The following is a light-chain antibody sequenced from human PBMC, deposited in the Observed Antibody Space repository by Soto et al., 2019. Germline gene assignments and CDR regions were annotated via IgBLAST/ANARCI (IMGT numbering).Light chain of an antibody. Sequence: DIQLTQSPSSVSAAVGDRVTITCRASQGISSWLAWYQQKPGKAPKLLIYGASSLQSGVPSRFSGSGSGTHYTLTNSGLQPDDSATYYGQKANNFPWTFGQGTKVELK. CDR1: QGISSW. CDR2: GAS. CDR3: QKANNFPWT. V-gene: IGKV1-12*01. J-gene: IGKJ1*01.